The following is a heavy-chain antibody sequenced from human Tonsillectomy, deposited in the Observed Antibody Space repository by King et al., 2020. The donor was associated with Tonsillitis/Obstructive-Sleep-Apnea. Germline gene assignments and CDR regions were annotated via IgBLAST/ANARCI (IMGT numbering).Heavy chain of an antibody. CDR1: GFSLSNARMG. CDR3: SRMVVAATRPPYGDYIYTY. D-gene: IGHD2-15*01. CDR2: IFSNDEK. Sequence: VTLKESGPVLVKPTETLTLTCTVSGFSLSNARMGVSWIRQPPGKALEWLAHIFSNDEKSYSTSLKSRLTISKDTSKSQVVLTMTNMDPLDTATYYCSRMVVAATRPPYGDYIYTYWGQGTLVTVSS. V-gene: IGHV2-26*01. J-gene: IGHJ4*02.